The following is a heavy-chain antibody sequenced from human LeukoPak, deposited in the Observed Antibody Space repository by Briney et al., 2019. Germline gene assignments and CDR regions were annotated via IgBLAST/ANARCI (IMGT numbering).Heavy chain of an antibody. V-gene: IGHV4-59*01. CDR2: IYYSGST. D-gene: IGHD6-13*01. J-gene: IGHJ3*02. CDR3: ARVKGISWYRAFDI. CDR1: GGSISSYY. Sequence: SETLFLTCTVSGGSISSYYWSWIRQPPGKGLEWIGYIYYSGSTNYNPSLKSRVTISVDTSKDQFSLKLSSVTAADTAVYYCARVKGISWYRAFDIWGQGTMVTVSS.